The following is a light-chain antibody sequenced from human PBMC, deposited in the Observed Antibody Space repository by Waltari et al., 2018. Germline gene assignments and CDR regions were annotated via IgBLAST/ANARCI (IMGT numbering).Light chain of an antibody. CDR3: QQYNSYSPALT. CDR2: KAS. J-gene: IGKJ4*01. Sequence: DIQMTQSPSTLSASVGDRVTITCRASQSISSWLAWYQQKPGKAPKLRIYKASSLERGVPSRFSGSGSGTEFTLTISSLQPDDFATYYCQQYNSYSPALTFGGGTKVEIK. V-gene: IGKV1-5*03. CDR1: QSISSW.